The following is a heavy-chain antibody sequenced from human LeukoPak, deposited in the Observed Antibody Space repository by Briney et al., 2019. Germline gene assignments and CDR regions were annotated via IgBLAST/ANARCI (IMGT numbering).Heavy chain of an antibody. D-gene: IGHD3-10*01. Sequence: QSGGSLRLSCAASGFTFSSYAMSWVRQAPGKGLEWVSVIYSGGSTYYPDSVKGRFTISRDNSKNTLYLQMNSLRAEDTAVYYCAREGHGSGSYSLPYYYYGMDVWGQGTTVTVSS. J-gene: IGHJ6*02. CDR3: AREGHGSGSYSLPYYYYGMDV. V-gene: IGHV3-53*01. CDR1: GFTFSSYA. CDR2: IYSGGST.